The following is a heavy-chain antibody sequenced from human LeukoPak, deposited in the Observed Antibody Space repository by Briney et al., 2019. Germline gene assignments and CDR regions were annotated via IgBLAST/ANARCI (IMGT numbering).Heavy chain of an antibody. CDR2: ISSSGSTI. D-gene: IGHD1-1*01. CDR1: GFTFSSYV. J-gene: IGHJ6*03. CDR3: ARGGRVHYYYMDV. Sequence: GGSLRLSCAASGFTFSSYVMHWVRQAPGKGLEGVSYISSSGSTIYYADSVKGRFTISRDNAKNSLYLQMNSLRAEDTAVYYCARGGRVHYYYMDVWGKGTTVTVSS. V-gene: IGHV3-48*04.